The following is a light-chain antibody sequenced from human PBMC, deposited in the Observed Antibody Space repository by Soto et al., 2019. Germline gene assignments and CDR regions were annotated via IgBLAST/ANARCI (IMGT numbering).Light chain of an antibody. CDR1: QSVTSY. CDR2: DAS. V-gene: IGKV3-11*01. Sequence: EIVLTQSPATLSLSPGERATLSCRASQSVTSYLAWYQQKPGQAPRLLIYDASNRATGIPARFSGSGSGTDFTLTISSLEPEDFAVYYCQHRSDWPLTFGGGTKVEIK. J-gene: IGKJ4*01. CDR3: QHRSDWPLT.